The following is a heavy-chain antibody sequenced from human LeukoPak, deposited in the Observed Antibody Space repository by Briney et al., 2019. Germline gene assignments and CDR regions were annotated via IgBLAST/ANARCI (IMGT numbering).Heavy chain of an antibody. CDR1: GFTFSSYG. Sequence: GGSLRLSCAASGFTFSSYGMHWVRQAPGKGLEWVAFIRYDGSNKYYADSVKGRFTISRDNSKNTLYLQMNSLRAEDTAVYYCAKARRYSSSSFAYFDYWGQGTLVTVSS. J-gene: IGHJ4*02. CDR2: IRYDGSNK. D-gene: IGHD6-6*01. V-gene: IGHV3-30*02. CDR3: AKARRYSSSSFAYFDY.